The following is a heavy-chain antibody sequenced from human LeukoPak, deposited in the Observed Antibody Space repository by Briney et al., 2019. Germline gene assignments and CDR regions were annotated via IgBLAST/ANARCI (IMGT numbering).Heavy chain of an antibody. CDR1: GGSISSGGYY. D-gene: IGHD5-12*01. CDR2: IYYSGST. J-gene: IGHJ6*02. Sequence: EPSETLSLTCTVSGGSISSGGYYWSWIRQHPGKGLEWIGYIYYSGSTYYNPSLKSRVTISVDTSKNQFSLKLSSVTAADTAVYYCARVGILARTGWLRQYYYYGMDVWGQGTTVTVSS. CDR3: ARVGILARTGWLRQYYYYGMDV. V-gene: IGHV4-30-4*08.